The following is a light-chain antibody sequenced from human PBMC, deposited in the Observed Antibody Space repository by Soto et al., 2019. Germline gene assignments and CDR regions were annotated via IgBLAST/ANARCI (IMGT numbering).Light chain of an antibody. CDR2: AAS. V-gene: IGKV1-27*01. CDR1: QGISNY. J-gene: IGKJ3*01. Sequence: DIQMTQSPSSLSASVRDRVTITCRASQGISNYVAWYQQKPGKGPKLLIYAASTLQSGVPSRFSGSGSGTDFTLTISSLQPEDVASYYCQKYNIAPFTFGPGTKVDIK. CDR3: QKYNIAPFT.